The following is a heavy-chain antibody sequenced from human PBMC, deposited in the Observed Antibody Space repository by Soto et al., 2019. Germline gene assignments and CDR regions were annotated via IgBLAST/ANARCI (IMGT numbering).Heavy chain of an antibody. V-gene: IGHV4-4*02. D-gene: IGHD6-19*01. Sequence: QVQLQESGPGLVKPSGTLSLTCAVSGGSISSSNWWSWVRQPPGKGLEWIGEIYHSGSTNYNPSLKRRVTISVDKAKNQFSLKLSSVTAADTAVYYCARDLGGWSSGWYRQEIWGQGTMVTVSS. J-gene: IGHJ3*02. CDR2: IYHSGST. CDR1: GGSISSSNW. CDR3: ARDLGGWSSGWYRQEI.